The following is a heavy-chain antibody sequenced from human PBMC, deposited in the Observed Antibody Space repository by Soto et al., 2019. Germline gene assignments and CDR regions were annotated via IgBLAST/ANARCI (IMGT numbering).Heavy chain of an antibody. CDR3: ARSTPIVVVPAAIYYGMDV. Sequence: ASVKVSCQASGGTFSSYAISWVRQAPGQGLEWMGGIIPIFGTANYAQKFQGRVTITADESTTTAYMELSSLRSEDTVVYYCARSTPIVVVPAAIYYGMDVWGQGTTVTVSS. V-gene: IGHV1-69*13. CDR1: GGTFSSYA. CDR2: IIPIFGTA. J-gene: IGHJ6*02. D-gene: IGHD2-2*01.